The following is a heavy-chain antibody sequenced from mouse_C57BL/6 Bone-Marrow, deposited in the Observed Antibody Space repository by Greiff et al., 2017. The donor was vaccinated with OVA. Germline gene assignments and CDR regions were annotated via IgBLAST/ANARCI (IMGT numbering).Heavy chain of an antibody. J-gene: IGHJ2*01. D-gene: IGHD4-1*01. CDR2: ISSGGSYN. V-gene: IGHV5-6*02. CDR1: GFTFSSYG. Sequence: DVKLVESGGDLVKPGGSLKLSCAASGFTFSSYGMSWVRQTPDKRLEWVATISSGGSYNYYPDSVKGRFTISRDNAKNTLSLQMSSLKSEDTAMYYCARRLPNWDGVYYFDYWGQGTTLTVSS. CDR3: ARRLPNWDGVYYFDY.